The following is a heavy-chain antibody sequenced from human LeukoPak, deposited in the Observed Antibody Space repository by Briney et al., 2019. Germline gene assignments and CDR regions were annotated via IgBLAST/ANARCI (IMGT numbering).Heavy chain of an antibody. CDR2: IIPIFGTA. D-gene: IGHD3-3*01. Sequence: SVKVSCKASGGTFSSYAISWVRPAPGQGLEWMGGIIPIFGTANYAQKFQGRVTITADESTSAAYMELSSLRSEDTAVYYCARVGDYDFWSGYSVFDYWGQGTLVTVSS. CDR1: GGTFSSYA. J-gene: IGHJ4*02. CDR3: ARVGDYDFWSGYSVFDY. V-gene: IGHV1-69*13.